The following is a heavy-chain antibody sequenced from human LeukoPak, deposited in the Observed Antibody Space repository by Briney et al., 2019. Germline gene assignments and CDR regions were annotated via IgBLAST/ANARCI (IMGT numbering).Heavy chain of an antibody. J-gene: IGHJ4*02. CDR2: ISSSSSYI. CDR3: ARVGHMYSGDY. Sequence: GGSLRLSCAASGFTFGSYSMNWVRQAPGKGLEWVSSISSSSSYIYYADSMKGRFTISRDNAKNSLYLQMNSLRAEDTAVYYCARVGHMYSGDYWGQGTLVTVSS. D-gene: IGHD2-21*01. CDR1: GFTFGSYS. V-gene: IGHV3-21*01.